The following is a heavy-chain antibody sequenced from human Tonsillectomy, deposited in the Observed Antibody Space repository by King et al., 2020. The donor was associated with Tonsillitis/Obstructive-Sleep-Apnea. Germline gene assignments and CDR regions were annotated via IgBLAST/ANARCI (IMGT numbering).Heavy chain of an antibody. Sequence: QLAQSGAEVKKPGASVKVSCKASGYTFTRNYVHWGRQAPGQGLEWMGIINPSDGITTYAQKFQGRVTMTTDTSTTTVNMELSSLRAEDTAVYYCVGDDKDGRHLDYWGQGSLVSVSS. J-gene: IGHJ4*02. CDR1: GYTFTRNY. CDR2: INPSDGIT. D-gene: IGHD2-15*01. CDR3: VGDDKDGRHLDY. V-gene: IGHV1-46*01.